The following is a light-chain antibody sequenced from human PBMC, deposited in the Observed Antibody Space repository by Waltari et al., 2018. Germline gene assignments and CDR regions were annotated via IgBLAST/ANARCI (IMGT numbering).Light chain of an antibody. Sequence: DIVLTQSPDSLPVSLGERATINCKPSQNLLYNSNNKNNLAWYQQKPGQPPNLLIYWASTRQFGVPERFSGSGSGTDFTLTISSLQAEDVAVYYCQQFFGTPWTFGQGTKVEIK. J-gene: IGKJ1*01. CDR1: QNLLYNSNNKNN. CDR2: WAS. CDR3: QQFFGTPWT. V-gene: IGKV4-1*01.